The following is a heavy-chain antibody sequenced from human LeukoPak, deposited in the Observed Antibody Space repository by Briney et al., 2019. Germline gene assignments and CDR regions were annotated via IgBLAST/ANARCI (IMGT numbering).Heavy chain of an antibody. J-gene: IGHJ4*02. V-gene: IGHV3-11*01. CDR3: ARDRSDMVVIISRPFDY. CDR1: GFTFSDYY. Sequence: GGSLRLSCAASGFTFSDYYMSWIRQAPGKGLEWVSYISSSGSTIYYADSVKGRFTISRDNAKNSLYLQMNSLRAEDTAVYYCARDRSDMVVIISRPFDYWGQGTLVTVSS. D-gene: IGHD3-3*01. CDR2: ISSSGSTI.